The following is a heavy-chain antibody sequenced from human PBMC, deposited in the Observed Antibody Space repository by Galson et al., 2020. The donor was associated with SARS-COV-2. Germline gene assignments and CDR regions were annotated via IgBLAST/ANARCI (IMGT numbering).Heavy chain of an antibody. CDR2: INPNTGDA. CDR1: RYIFTAYY. J-gene: IGHJ4*02. CDR3: ARMAFYDATNGYGASGDY. Sequence: ASVTVSCTPFRYIFTAYYIHWLRQAPGQGLEWMGWINPNTGDAQYSQRSQGRVTMTRDTSIDTVHMELSGLRSGDSAVYYCARMAFYDATNGYGASGDYWGQGTLVTVSS. D-gene: IGHD5-18*01. V-gene: IGHV1-2*02.